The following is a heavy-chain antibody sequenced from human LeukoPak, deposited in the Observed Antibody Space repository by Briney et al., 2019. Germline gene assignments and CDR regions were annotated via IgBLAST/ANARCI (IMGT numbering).Heavy chain of an antibody. CDR3: ARVGGDGYNRDRDPPFDI. V-gene: IGHV4-30-4*07. D-gene: IGHD5-24*01. CDR1: GGSISSGGYS. Sequence: PSETLSLTCAVSGGSISSGGYSWSWIRQPPGKGLEWIGYIYYSGSTYYNPSLKSRVTISVETSKNQFSLKLSSVTDADTAVYYCARVGGDGYNRDRDPPFDIWGQGTMVTVSS. CDR2: IYYSGST. J-gene: IGHJ3*02.